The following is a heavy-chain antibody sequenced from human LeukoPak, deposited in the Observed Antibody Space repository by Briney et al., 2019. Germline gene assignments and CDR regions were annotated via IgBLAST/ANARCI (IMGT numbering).Heavy chain of an antibody. CDR3: ARHFNGYSNGPIDY. D-gene: IGHD5-18*01. J-gene: IGHJ4*02. CDR2: IYYSGST. CDR1: GGSISSYY. Sequence: ASETLSLTCTVSGGSISSYYWSWIRQPPGKGLEWIGYIYYSGSTYYNPSLKSRVTISVDTSKNQFSLKLSSVTAADTAVYYCARHFNGYSNGPIDYWGQGTLVTVSS. V-gene: IGHV4-59*08.